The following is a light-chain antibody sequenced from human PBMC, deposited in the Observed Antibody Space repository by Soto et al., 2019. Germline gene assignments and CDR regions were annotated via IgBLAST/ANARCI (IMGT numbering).Light chain of an antibody. CDR1: SSNIGANSD. CDR3: QSYDNSLSSWV. J-gene: IGLJ3*02. V-gene: IGLV1-40*01. CDR2: GNN. Sequence: QSVLTQPPSVSGAPGQRVTISCTGSSSNIGANSDVHWYQQLPGTAPKLIIYGNNNRPSGVPDRFSGSKSGTSASLAITGLQAEDETDYYCQSYDNSLSSWVFGGGTKLTVL.